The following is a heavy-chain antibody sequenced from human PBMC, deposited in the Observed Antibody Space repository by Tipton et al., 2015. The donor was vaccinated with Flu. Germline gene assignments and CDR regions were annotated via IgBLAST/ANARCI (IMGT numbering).Heavy chain of an antibody. CDR2: ISSSGSTI. J-gene: IGHJ5*02. Sequence: AASGFTFSDYYMSWIRQAPGKGLEWVSYISSSGSTIYYADSVKGRFTISRDNAKNSLYLQMNSLRAEDTAVYYCARDWGFRYNWNYGAWFDPWGQGTLVTVSS. D-gene: IGHD1-7*01. CDR1: GFTFSDYY. V-gene: IGHV3-11*01. CDR3: ARDWGFRYNWNYGAWFDP.